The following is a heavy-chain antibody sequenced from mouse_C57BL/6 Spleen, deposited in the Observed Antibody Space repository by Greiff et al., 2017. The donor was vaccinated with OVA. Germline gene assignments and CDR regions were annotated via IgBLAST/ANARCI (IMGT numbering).Heavy chain of an antibody. CDR2: IEPETGGT. Sequence: QVQLQQSGAELVRPGASVTLSCKASGYTFTDYEMHWVKQTPVHGLEWIGAIEPETGGTAYNQKFKGKAILTADKSSSTAYMELRSLTSEDSAVYYCTGGWLHYFDYWGQGTTLTVSS. J-gene: IGHJ2*01. CDR1: GYTFTDYE. CDR3: TGGWLHYFDY. V-gene: IGHV1-15*01. D-gene: IGHD2-3*01.